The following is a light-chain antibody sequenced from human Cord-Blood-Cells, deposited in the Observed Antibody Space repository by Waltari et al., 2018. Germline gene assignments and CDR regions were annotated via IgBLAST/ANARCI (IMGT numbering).Light chain of an antibody. CDR2: AAS. Sequence: DIQMTHSPSSLSASVGDSFTIPCRASQSITSYLNLYQQKPGKAPKLLIYAASSLQSGVPSRFSGSGSGTDFTLTISSLQPEDFETYYCQQSYSTPLTFGGGTKVEIK. J-gene: IGKJ4*01. V-gene: IGKV1-39*01. CDR3: QQSYSTPLT. CDR1: QSITSY.